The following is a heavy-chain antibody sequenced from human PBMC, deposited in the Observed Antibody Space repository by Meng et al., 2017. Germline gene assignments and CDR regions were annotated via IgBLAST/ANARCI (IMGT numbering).Heavy chain of an antibody. V-gene: IGHV3-11*01. Sequence: QVQLGGSGGGLVKPGGSLRLSCAASGFTFSDYYMSWIRQAPGKGLERVSYISSSGSTIYYADSVKGRFTISRDNAKNSLYLQMNSLRAEDTAVYYCARDLGYCSGGSCYSSAYYFDYWGQGTLVTVAS. J-gene: IGHJ4*02. D-gene: IGHD2-15*01. CDR1: GFTFSDYY. CDR2: ISSSGSTI. CDR3: ARDLGYCSGGSCYSSAYYFDY.